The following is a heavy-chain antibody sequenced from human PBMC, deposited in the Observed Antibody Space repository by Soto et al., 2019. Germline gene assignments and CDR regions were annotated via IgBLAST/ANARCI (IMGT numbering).Heavy chain of an antibody. CDR3: ARWVGYGDV. V-gene: IGHV3-23*01. J-gene: IGHJ4*02. Sequence: EVQLLESGGGLVQPGGSVRLSCAASGFSFSTYSMAWVRQTPGKGLAWVSGLSGGGSNTFYADSVQGRFTISVDNSKNTVYLQMNSVRVEDTAVYYCARWVGYGDVWGQGTLVSGSS. CDR1: GFSFSTYS. CDR2: LSGGGSNT. D-gene: IGHD4-17*01.